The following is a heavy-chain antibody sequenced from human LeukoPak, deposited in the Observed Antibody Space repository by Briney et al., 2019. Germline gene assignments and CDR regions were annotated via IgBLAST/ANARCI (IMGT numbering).Heavy chain of an antibody. D-gene: IGHD3-22*01. J-gene: IGHJ4*02. V-gene: IGHV3-23*01. CDR3: VKDTLPSFYYDSSGYSSFDY. CDR1: GFTFSSYA. CDR2: ISGSGGST. Sequence: GGSLRLSCAASGFTFSSYAMSWVRQAPGKGLEWVSAISGSGGSTYYADSVKGWFTISRDNSKNTLYLQMNSLRAEDTAVYYCVKDTLPSFYYDSSGYSSFDYWGQGTLVTVSS.